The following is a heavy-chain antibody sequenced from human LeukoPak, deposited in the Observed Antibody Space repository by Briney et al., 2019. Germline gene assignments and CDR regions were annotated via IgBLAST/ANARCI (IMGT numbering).Heavy chain of an antibody. CDR3: AKALNSVYYGGSYFDY. Sequence: PGGSLRLSCAASGFTFDDYAMHWVRQAPGKGLEWVSGISWNSGSIGYADSVKGRFTISRDNAKNSLYLRMNSLRAEDTALYYCAKALNSVYYGGSYFDYWGQGTLVTVSS. D-gene: IGHD4-23*01. CDR1: GFTFDDYA. CDR2: ISWNSGSI. J-gene: IGHJ4*02. V-gene: IGHV3-9*01.